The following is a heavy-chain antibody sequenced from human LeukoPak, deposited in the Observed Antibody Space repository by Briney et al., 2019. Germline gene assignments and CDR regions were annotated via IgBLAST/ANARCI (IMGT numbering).Heavy chain of an antibody. CDR1: DYTFTSYG. Sequence: GASVKVSCKASDYTFTSYGISWVRQAPGQGLEWMGWSSPNRDGSKTAQQFQGRVTMTRDTSSSTAYMELSRLTSDDAAVYYCARRGYMDVWGKGTKIIVSS. J-gene: IGHJ6*03. V-gene: IGHV1-2*02. CDR2: SSPNRDGS. CDR3: ARRGYMDV.